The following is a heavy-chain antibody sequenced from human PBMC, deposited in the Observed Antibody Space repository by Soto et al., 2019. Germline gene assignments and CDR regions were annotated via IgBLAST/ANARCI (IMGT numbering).Heavy chain of an antibody. CDR3: SRGETTVTRRAPGY. CDR2: IWYDGSNK. D-gene: IGHD4-17*01. Sequence: QVQLVESGGGVVQPGRSLRLSCAASGFTFSSYGMHWVRQAPGKGLEWVAVIWYDGSNKYYADSVKGRFTISRDNSKNKLYLQMNSLRAEDTAVYYCSRGETTVTRRAPGYWGKGTLVTVSS. CDR1: GFTFSSYG. J-gene: IGHJ4*02. V-gene: IGHV3-33*01.